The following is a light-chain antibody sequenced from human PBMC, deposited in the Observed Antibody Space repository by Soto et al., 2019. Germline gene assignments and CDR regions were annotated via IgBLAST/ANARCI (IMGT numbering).Light chain of an antibody. CDR2: EVN. J-gene: IGLJ2*01. Sequence: QSALTQPPSASGSPGQSVTISCTGTSSDVGGYKFVSWYQQHPGKAPKLIIYEVNQRPSGVPDRFSGSKSDNTASLAVSGLQAEDEADYYCSSYAGSNNLLFGGGTKVTGL. V-gene: IGLV2-8*01. CDR1: SSDVGGYKF. CDR3: SSYAGSNNLL.